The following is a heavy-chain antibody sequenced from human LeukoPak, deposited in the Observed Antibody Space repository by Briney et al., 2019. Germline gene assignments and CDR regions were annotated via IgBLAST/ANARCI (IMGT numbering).Heavy chain of an antibody. CDR3: ARGEGSSAPFSYYYYYYMDV. J-gene: IGHJ6*03. Sequence: GASVKVSCKASGGTFSSYAISWVRQAPGQGLEWMGRIIPILGIANYARKFQGRVTITTDESTSTAYMELSSLRSEDTAVYYCARGEGSSAPFSYYYYYYMDVWGKGTTVTVSS. V-gene: IGHV1-69*04. D-gene: IGHD6-6*01. CDR2: IIPILGIA. CDR1: GGTFSSYA.